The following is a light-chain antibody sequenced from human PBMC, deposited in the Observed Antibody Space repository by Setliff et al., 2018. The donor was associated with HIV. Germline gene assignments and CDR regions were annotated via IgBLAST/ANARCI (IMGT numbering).Light chain of an antibody. J-gene: IGKJ1*01. Sequence: EIVLTQSPGTLSLSPGERATLSCRASQSVTSNYLTWYQQKPGQAPRLLIYGASSRATGIPDRFSGSGSGTSFTLTISRLEPEDFAVYFCQQYGSSPPTFGQGTKVDIK. CDR2: GAS. CDR1: QSVTSNY. CDR3: QQYGSSPPT. V-gene: IGKV3-20*01.